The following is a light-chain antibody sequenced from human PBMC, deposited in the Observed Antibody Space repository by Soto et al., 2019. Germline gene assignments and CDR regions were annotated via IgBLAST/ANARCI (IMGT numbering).Light chain of an antibody. CDR1: QSVSSN. CDR2: GAS. Sequence: EIVMTQSPATLSVSPGDRATLSCRASQSVSSNLVWYQQKPGQAPRLLISGASTRAPGVPVRFSGSGSGTGFTLTISSLQSEDFAVYYCQQYDNWRTFGQGTKVEIK. V-gene: IGKV3-15*01. CDR3: QQYDNWRT. J-gene: IGKJ1*01.